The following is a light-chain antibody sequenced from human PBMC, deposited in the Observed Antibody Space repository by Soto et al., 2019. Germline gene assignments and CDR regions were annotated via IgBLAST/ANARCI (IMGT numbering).Light chain of an antibody. Sequence: SYELTQAPSVSVAPGKTARITCGENNIGSKSVHWYQQKPGQAPVLVIYFPSDRPSGIPERFSGSNSGNTATLTISRVEAGDEADYYCQVWDTSSYQGVFGGGTKLTVL. J-gene: IGLJ2*01. CDR2: FPS. V-gene: IGLV3-21*04. CDR3: QVWDTSSYQGV. CDR1: NIGSKS.